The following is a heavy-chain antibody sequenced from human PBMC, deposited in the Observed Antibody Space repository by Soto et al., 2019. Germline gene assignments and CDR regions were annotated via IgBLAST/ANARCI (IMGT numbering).Heavy chain of an antibody. CDR3: VKSRGGNNFDFFD. Sequence: GSLRLSSFASGFTLSSYSMHWVRQAPGKRLEYVSGVRGNGDPPFYADSVKGRFTISRDNSKNTLYLQMRSLSADDTAVYYCVKSRGGNNFDFFDWGQGALVTVSS. V-gene: IGHV3-64D*06. D-gene: IGHD5-12*01. CDR1: GFTLSSYS. J-gene: IGHJ4*02. CDR2: VRGNGDPP.